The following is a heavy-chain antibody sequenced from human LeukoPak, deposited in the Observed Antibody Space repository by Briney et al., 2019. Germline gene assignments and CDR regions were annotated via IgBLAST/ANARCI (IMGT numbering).Heavy chain of an antibody. V-gene: IGHV1-69*05. CDR3: ATRSYYSSLTLDP. Sequence: ASVKVSCKASGGTFSSYVINWVGQAPGQGLEWMGGIIVIFGTANYAQKFQGRVTITTDKSTSTAYMEPGSLRSEDTAVYCCATRSYYSSLTLDPWGQGTLVTVPS. D-gene: IGHD1-26*01. CDR2: IIVIFGTA. CDR1: GGTFSSYV. J-gene: IGHJ5*02.